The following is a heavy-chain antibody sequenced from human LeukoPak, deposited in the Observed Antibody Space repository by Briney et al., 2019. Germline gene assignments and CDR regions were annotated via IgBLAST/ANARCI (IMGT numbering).Heavy chain of an antibody. CDR3: ATEGSMPD. V-gene: IGHV1-46*01. CDR1: GYTITNNY. CDR2: INPSGTGT. D-gene: IGHD2/OR15-2a*01. J-gene: IGHJ4*02. Sequence: ASVKVSCKASGYTITNNYMHWVRQAPGQGLEWMGVINPSGTGTIYAQKFQGRVTMTEDTSTDTAYMELSSLRSEDTAVYYCATEGSMPDWGQGTLVTVSS.